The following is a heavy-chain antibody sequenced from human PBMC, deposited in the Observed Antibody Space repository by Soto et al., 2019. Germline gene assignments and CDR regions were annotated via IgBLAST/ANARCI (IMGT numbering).Heavy chain of an antibody. CDR1: GGSISSYY. V-gene: IGHV4-59*01. D-gene: IGHD6-13*01. J-gene: IGHJ5*02. CDR3: ARSSSWSNWFDP. CDR2: IYYSGST. Sequence: PSETLSLTCTVSGGSISSYYWSWIRQPPGKGLEWIGYIYYSGSTNYNPSLKSRVTISVDTSKNQFSLKLSSVTAADTAVYCCARSSSWSNWFDPWGQGTLVTVSS.